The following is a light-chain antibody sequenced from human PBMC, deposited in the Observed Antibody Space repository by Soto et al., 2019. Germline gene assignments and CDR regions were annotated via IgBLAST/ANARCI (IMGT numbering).Light chain of an antibody. CDR1: SSDVGGYNY. Sequence: QSALTQPPSASGSPGQSVSISCTGTSSDVGGYNYVSWYQQHPGKVPKLIIYEVNKRPSGVPDRFSGSKSGNTASLTVTGLQAEDEADYYCTSCAGGNNVFGTGTKLTVL. CDR3: TSCAGGNNV. J-gene: IGLJ1*01. V-gene: IGLV2-8*01. CDR2: EVN.